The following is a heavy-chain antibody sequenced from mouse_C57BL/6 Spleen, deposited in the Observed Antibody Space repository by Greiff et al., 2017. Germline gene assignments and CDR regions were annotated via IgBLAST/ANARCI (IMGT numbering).Heavy chain of an antibody. J-gene: IGHJ2*01. CDR3: ARITTVVAKVVYFDY. CDR1: GFSLSTFGMG. V-gene: IGHV8-8*01. Sequence: QVQLKESGPGILQPSQTLSLTCSFSGFSLSTFGMGVGWIRQPSGKGLEWLAHIWWDDDKYYNPALKSRLTISKDTSKNQVFLKIANVDTADTATYYCARITTVVAKVVYFDYWGQGTTLTVSS. D-gene: IGHD1-1*01. CDR2: IWWDDDK.